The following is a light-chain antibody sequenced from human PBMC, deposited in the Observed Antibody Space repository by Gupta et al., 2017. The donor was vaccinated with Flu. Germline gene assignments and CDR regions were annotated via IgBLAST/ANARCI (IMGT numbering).Light chain of an antibody. CDR1: SSDVGGYNY. J-gene: IGLJ1*01. CDR2: DVS. V-gene: IGLV2-11*01. CDR3: CSFADRNTLV. Sequence: QSALTQPRPVSGSPGQPATISCTGTSSDVGGYNYVSWYQQHPGKAPKLMIYDVSKRPSGVPDRFSGSKSGNTASLTISGLQAEDEADFYCCSFADRNTLVFGTGTKVTVL.